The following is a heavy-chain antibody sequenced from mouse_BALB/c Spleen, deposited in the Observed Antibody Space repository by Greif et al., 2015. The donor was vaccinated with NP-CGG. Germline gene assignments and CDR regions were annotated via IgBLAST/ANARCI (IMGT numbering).Heavy chain of an antibody. CDR1: GYSFTGYF. CDR2: INPYNGDT. J-gene: IGHJ2*01. Sequence: VQLQQPGPELVKPGASVKISCKASGYSFTGYFMNWVKQSHGKSLEWIGRINPYNGDTFYNQKFKGKATLTVDKSSSTAHMELLSLTSEGSAVYYCGTRGEDYDYYFDYWGQGTTLTVSS. V-gene: IGHV1-37*01. D-gene: IGHD2-4*01. CDR3: GTRGEDYDYYFDY.